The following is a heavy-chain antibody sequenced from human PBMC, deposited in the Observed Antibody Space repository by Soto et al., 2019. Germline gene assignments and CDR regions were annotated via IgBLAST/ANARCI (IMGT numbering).Heavy chain of an antibody. CDR2: IWYDGSNK. CDR1: GFTFSSYG. D-gene: IGHD6-19*01. Sequence: GGSLRLSCGAFGFTFSSYGMHWVRQAPGKGLEWVAVIWYDGSNKYYADSVKGRFTISRDNSKNTLYLQMNSLRAEDTAVYYCAKGAVDGGGYYYYGMDVWGQGTTVTVSS. CDR3: AKGAVDGGGYYYYGMDV. J-gene: IGHJ6*02. V-gene: IGHV3-33*06.